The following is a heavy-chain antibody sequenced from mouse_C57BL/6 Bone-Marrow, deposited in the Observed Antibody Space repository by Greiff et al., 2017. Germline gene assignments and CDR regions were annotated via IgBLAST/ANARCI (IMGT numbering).Heavy chain of an antibody. CDR3: TLYGSYYFDY. D-gene: IGHD1-1*01. CDR2: IDPETGGT. Sequence: VKLVESGAELVRPGASVTLSCKASGYTFTDYEMHWVKQTPVHGLEWIGAIDPETGGTAYNQKFKGKAILTADKSSSTAYMELRSLTSEDSAVYYCTLYGSYYFDYWGQGTTLTVSS. J-gene: IGHJ2*01. V-gene: IGHV1-15*01. CDR1: GYTFTDYE.